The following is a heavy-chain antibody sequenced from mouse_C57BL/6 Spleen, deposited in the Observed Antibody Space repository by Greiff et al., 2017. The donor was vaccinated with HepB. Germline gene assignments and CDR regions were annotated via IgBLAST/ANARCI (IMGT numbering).Heavy chain of an antibody. J-gene: IGHJ2*01. CDR2: IYPRSGNT. Sequence: VKLVESGAELARPGASVKLSCKASGYTFTSYGISWVKQRTGQGLEWIGEIYPRSGNTYYNEKFKGKATLTADKSSSTAYMELRSLTSEDSAVYFCARSGIITTVVAPDYWGQGTTLTVSS. CDR1: GYTFTSYG. CDR3: ARSGIITTVVAPDY. V-gene: IGHV1-81*01. D-gene: IGHD1-1*01.